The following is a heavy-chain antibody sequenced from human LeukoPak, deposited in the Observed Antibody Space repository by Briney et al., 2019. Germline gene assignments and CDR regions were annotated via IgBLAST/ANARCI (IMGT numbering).Heavy chain of an antibody. V-gene: IGHV3-30*03. CDR3: ARGGGYNAYFDY. CDR2: ISYDGSNK. J-gene: IGHJ4*02. CDR1: GFTFSSYS. Sequence: PGGSLRLSCAASGFTFSSYSMNWVRQAPGKGLEWVAVISYDGSNKYYADSVKGRFTISRDNSKNTLYLQMNSLRAEDTAVYYCARGGGYNAYFDYWGQGTLVTVPS. D-gene: IGHD5-24*01.